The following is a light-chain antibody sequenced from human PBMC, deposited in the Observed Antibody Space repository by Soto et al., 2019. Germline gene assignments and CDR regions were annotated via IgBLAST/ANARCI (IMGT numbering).Light chain of an antibody. Sequence: DIQMTQSPCSLSASVLDRCTITFLASQSISIYLNWYQLKPGKAPNLLMYGASYLKSGVPTRLSGSGSGTDFTLTISSLQPADFAIYYCQQTYTTPEITLGQRTRLEI. J-gene: IGKJ5*01. CDR3: QQTYTTPEIT. V-gene: IGKV1-39*01. CDR1: QSISIY. CDR2: GAS.